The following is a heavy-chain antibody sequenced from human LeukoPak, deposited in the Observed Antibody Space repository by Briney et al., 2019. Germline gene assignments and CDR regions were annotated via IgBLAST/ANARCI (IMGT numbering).Heavy chain of an antibody. CDR3: TRVDGSPDY. V-gene: IGHV1-8*03. D-gene: IGHD2-15*01. CDR2: INLKSGNT. J-gene: IGHJ4*02. CDR1: GYTFTKYD. Sequence: GASVNVSCKASGYTFTKYDINWVRQATGQGLEWMGWINLKSGNTGHAQKFQGRVTITRDTSISTVYLELSSLRSEDTALYFCTRVDGSPDYWGQGTLVTVSS.